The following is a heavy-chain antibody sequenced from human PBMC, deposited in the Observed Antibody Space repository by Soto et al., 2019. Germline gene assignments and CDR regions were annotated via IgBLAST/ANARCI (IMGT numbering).Heavy chain of an antibody. CDR3: AAIPKPAAAGTA. CDR1: GLAFPIDD. CDR2: MNPSGRNT. J-gene: IGHJ5*02. Sequence: ASVKVSCKASGLAFPIDDTIWVRQTIGQGLEFMGWMNPSGRNTGYAQKFQERVTITRDMSTSTAYMELSSLRSEDTAVYYCAAIPKPAAAGTAWGQGTLVTVSS. V-gene: IGHV1-8*01. D-gene: IGHD6-13*01.